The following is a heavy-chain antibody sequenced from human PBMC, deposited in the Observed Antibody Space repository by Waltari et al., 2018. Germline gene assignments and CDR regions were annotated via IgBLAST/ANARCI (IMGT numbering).Heavy chain of an antibody. D-gene: IGHD1-7*01. J-gene: IGHJ5*02. CDR2: IYYSGST. Sequence: QLQLQESGPGLVKPSETLSLACTVSGGSISSGSYSWGWTRQPTGKGLEWIGTIYYSGSTYYNPSLKSRLTISVDTSKNQFSLNLSSVTAADTAVYYCASYNWNYAWFDPWGQGTLVTVSS. V-gene: IGHV4-39*07. CDR1: GGSISSGSYS. CDR3: ASYNWNYAWFDP.